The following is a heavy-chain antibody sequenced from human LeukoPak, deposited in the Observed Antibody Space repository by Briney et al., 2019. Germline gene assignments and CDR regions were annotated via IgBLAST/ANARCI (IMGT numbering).Heavy chain of an antibody. V-gene: IGHV3-43*01. J-gene: IGHJ4*02. Sequence: GGSLRLSCAASGFIFDNYIMHWVRPPPGKGLEWVSLITWDAAITYYADSVRGRFTISRDSSNNSLYLQMNSLRSEDTALYYCARGERTFDYWGQGTLVTVSS. CDR2: ITWDAAIT. CDR3: ARGERTFDY. CDR1: GFIFDNYI. D-gene: IGHD3-16*01.